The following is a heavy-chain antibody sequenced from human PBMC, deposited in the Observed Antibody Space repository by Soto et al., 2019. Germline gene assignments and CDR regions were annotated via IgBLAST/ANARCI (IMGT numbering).Heavy chain of an antibody. CDR3: ARSGIRRQHAHFDY. D-gene: IGHD1-20*01. V-gene: IGHV3-7*01. J-gene: IGHJ4*02. Sequence: GGSLRLSCAASGFTFSSYWMSWVRQAPGKGLEWVANIKQDGSEKYYVDSVKGRFTISRDNAKNSLYLQMNSLRAEDTAVYYCARSGIRRQHAHFDYWGQGTLVTVSS. CDR2: IKQDGSEK. CDR1: GFTFSSYW.